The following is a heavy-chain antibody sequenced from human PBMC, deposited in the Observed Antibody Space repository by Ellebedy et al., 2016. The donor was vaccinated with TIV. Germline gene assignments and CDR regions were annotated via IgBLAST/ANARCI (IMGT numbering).Heavy chain of an antibody. D-gene: IGHD2-2*01. CDR1: GYTFSSYG. Sequence: ASVKVSCKASGYTFSSYGISWVRQAPGQGLEWMGWISANNGNTKYAQKLQGRVTMTTDTPTSTVYMELRSLRSDDTAVYYCVSRDGCSSTSFYGDGMDVWGQGTTVTVSS. J-gene: IGHJ6*02. CDR3: VSRDGCSSTSFYGDGMDV. CDR2: ISANNGNT. V-gene: IGHV1-18*04.